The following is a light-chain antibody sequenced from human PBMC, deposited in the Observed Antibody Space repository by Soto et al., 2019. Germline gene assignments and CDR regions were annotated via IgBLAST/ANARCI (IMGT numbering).Light chain of an antibody. J-gene: IGKJ1*01. CDR3: QQYNNWPWT. Sequence: ESGSTQSPGNQSLPPGERATLSCRASQSVSSSLAWYQQKPGQAPRLLIYGASTRATGIPARFSGSGSGTEFTLTISSLQSEDFAVYYCQQYNNWPWTFGQGTKVDI. V-gene: IGKV3-15*01. CDR1: QSVSSS. CDR2: GAS.